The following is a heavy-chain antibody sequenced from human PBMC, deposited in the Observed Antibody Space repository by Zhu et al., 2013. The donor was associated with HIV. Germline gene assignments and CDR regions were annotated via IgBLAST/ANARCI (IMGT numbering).Heavy chain of an antibody. CDR1: GGTFSSYA. Sequence: QVQLVQSGAEVKKPGSSVKVSCKASGGTFSSYAISWVRQAPGQGLEWMGGIIPIFGTANYAQKFQGRVTITADKSTSTAYMELSSLRSEDTAVYYCARDQLPVAVRGYYYGMDVWGQGTTVTVSS. D-gene: IGHD6-19*01. CDR3: ARDQLPVAVRGYYYGMDV. CDR2: IIPIFGTA. J-gene: IGHJ6*02. V-gene: IGHV1-69*06.